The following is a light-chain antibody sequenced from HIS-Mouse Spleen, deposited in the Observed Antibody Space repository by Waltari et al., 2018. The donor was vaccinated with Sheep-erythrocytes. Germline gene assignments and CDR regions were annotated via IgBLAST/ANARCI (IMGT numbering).Light chain of an antibody. CDR3: AAWDDRLNGVV. CDR1: SSNVGNNA. Sequence: QSVLTQPPSVSEAPRQRVTISCSGSSSNVGNNAVNWHQQLPGKAPKLLIYYDDLLPSGVSDRFSGSKSGTSASLAISGLQSEDEADYYCAAWDDRLNGVVFGGGTKLTVV. CDR2: YDD. V-gene: IGLV1-36*01. J-gene: IGLJ2*01.